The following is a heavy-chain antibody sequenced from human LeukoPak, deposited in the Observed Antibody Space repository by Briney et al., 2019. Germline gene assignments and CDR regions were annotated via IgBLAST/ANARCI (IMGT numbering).Heavy chain of an antibody. CDR2: ITGDDST. CDR1: GFTFGTFA. D-gene: IGHD3-3*01. CDR3: AKGHYDFRDY. V-gene: IGHV3-23*01. Sequence: QPGGSLRLSCAASGFTFGTFAFSWVRQAPGKGLEWVSSITGDDSTYYADSVKGRFTISRDTSSNTLYLQMNSLRAEDTALYYCAKGHYDFRDYWGQGTLVTVSS. J-gene: IGHJ4*02.